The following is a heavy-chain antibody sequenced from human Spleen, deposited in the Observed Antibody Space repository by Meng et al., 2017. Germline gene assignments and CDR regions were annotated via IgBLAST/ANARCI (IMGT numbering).Heavy chain of an antibody. Sequence: LRESGPGRVRPSETLSLTCTVSGGSVSSIDWWSWVRQPPGKGLEWIGEIYHGGDTNYNPSLKSRVTIAIDRSKNQFSLKLSSVTAADTAVYYCASWIYSCGWQWGQGTLVTVSS. J-gene: IGHJ4*02. D-gene: IGHD6-19*01. CDR3: ASWIYSCGWQ. CDR2: IYHGGDT. CDR1: GGSVSSIDW. V-gene: IGHV4/OR15-8*02.